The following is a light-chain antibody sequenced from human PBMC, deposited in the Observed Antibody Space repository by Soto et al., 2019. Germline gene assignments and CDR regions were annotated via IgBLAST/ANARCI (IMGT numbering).Light chain of an antibody. Sequence: EVVLTQSPGTLSLSPGERATLSCRASQSVSSSYLAWYQQKPGQAPRLLIYGASSRATGIPDRFSGSGSGTDFTLTISRLEPEDFVVYYCQQYSSSPLTFGGGTMV. V-gene: IGKV3-20*01. CDR1: QSVSSSY. J-gene: IGKJ4*01. CDR2: GAS. CDR3: QQYSSSPLT.